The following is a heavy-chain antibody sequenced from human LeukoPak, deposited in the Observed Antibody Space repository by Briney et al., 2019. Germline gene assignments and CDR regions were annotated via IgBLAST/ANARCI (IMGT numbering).Heavy chain of an antibody. Sequence: GGSLRLSCAASGFTFSSYGMNWVGQAPGKGLEGGAVISYEGRNKYYADSVKGRFTISRDNSKNTLYLQMNSLRAEDTAVYYCAKGQEGIEAAGSDYWGQGTLVTVSS. CDR3: AKGQEGIEAAGSDY. J-gene: IGHJ4*02. V-gene: IGHV3-30*18. CDR2: ISYEGRNK. CDR1: GFTFSSYG. D-gene: IGHD6-13*01.